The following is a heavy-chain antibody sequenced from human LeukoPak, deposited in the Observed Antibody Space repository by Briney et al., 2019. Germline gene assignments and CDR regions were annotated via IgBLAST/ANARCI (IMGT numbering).Heavy chain of an antibody. V-gene: IGHV4-59*08. D-gene: IGHD3-3*01. CDR1: GGSLSSYY. CDR2: IYYSGST. CDR3: ARSLIRFLEWPPLSP. J-gene: IGHJ5*02. Sequence: PSETLSLTCTVSGGSLSSYYWSWIRQPPGKGLEWIGYIYYSGSTNYNPSLKSRVTISVDTSKNQFSLKLSSVTAADTAVYYCARSLIRFLEWPPLSPWGQGTLVTVSS.